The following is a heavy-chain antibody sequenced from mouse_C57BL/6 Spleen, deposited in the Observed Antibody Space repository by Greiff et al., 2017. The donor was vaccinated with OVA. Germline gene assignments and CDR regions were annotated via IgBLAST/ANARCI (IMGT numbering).Heavy chain of an antibody. J-gene: IGHJ1*03. D-gene: IGHD3-2*02. CDR1: GYTFTEYT. Sequence: VQLQQSGAELVKPGASVKLSCTASGYTFTEYTIHWVKQRSGQGLEWIGWFYPGSGSIKYNEKFKDKATLTADKSSITVYMELSRLTSEDSAVYFCASRYYLRPYWYFDVWGTGTTVTVSS. V-gene: IGHV1-62-2*01. CDR3: ASRYYLRPYWYFDV. CDR2: FYPGSGSI.